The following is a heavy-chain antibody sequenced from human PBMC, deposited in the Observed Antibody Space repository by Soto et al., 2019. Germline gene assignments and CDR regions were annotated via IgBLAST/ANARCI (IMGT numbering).Heavy chain of an antibody. D-gene: IGHD4-4*01. CDR3: ARSYSNYNPYYYYYYGMDV. V-gene: IGHV4-59*01. J-gene: IGHJ6*02. Sequence: PSETLSLTCTVSGGSISSYYWSRIRQPPGKGLEWIGYIYYSGSTNYNPSLKSRVTISVDTSKNQFSLKLSSVTAADTAVYYCARSYSNYNPYYYYYYGMDVWGQGTTVTVSS. CDR2: IYYSGST. CDR1: GGSISSYY.